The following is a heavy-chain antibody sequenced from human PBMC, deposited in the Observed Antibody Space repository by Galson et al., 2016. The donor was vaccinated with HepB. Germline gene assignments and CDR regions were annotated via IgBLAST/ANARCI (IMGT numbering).Heavy chain of an antibody. CDR2: INPISGVT. D-gene: IGHD1-26*01. Sequence: QSGAEVKKPGASVKVSCKTSGYTFTSYGFSWARQAPGQGLEWIGRINPISGVTNCGQKFQGWVTLARDTSIATAYMELRGLKSDDTAVDSCARWGAPDSGSHSGYDHWGQGTLVTVSS. CDR3: ARWGAPDSGSHSGYDH. CDR1: GYTFTSYG. V-gene: IGHV1-2*04. J-gene: IGHJ4*02.